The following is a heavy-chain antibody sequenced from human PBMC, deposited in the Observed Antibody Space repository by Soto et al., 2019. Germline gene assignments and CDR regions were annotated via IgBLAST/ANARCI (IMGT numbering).Heavy chain of an antibody. CDR1: GGSISSSNW. Sequence: QVQLQESGPGLVKPSGTLSLTCAVSGGSISSSNWWSWVRQPPGKGLEWIGEIYHSGSTNYNPSLQRRVTISVDKSKNQFSLKLSSVTAADTAVYYCARGREIGLLPYYGMDVWGQGTTVTVSS. J-gene: IGHJ6*02. CDR2: IYHSGST. D-gene: IGHD3-22*01. V-gene: IGHV4-4*02. CDR3: ARGREIGLLPYYGMDV.